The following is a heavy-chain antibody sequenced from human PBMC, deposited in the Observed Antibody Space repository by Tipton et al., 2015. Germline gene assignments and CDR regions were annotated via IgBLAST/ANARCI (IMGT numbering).Heavy chain of an antibody. CDR3: ARDECNGGGCYHFDF. D-gene: IGHD2-15*01. Sequence: TLSLTCTVSGGSISSGGYYWGWIRQHPGKGLEWIGYISYSGSTYYNPSLKSRVTISLDTSKNQFSLKLSSVTAADTAVYYCARDECNGGGCYHFDFWGQGALVTVSS. CDR1: GGSISSGGYY. CDR2: ISYSGST. J-gene: IGHJ4*02. V-gene: IGHV4-31*03.